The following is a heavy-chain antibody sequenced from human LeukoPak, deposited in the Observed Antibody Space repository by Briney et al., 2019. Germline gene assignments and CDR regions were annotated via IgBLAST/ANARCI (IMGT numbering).Heavy chain of an antibody. CDR1: GYTFTSYG. CDR2: VTPNNGNT. D-gene: IGHD3/OR15-3a*01. CDR3: ARWTTTYLDY. Sequence: ASVKVSCKASGYTFTSYGISWVRQAPGQGLEWMGWVTPNNGNTHYAQKFQGRVTMTRDTSTSTVYMELSSLRSEDTAVYYCARWTTTYLDYWGQGTLVTVSS. J-gene: IGHJ4*02. V-gene: IGHV1-18*01.